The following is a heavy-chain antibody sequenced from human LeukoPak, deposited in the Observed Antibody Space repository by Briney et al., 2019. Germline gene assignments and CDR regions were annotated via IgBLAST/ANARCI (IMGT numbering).Heavy chain of an antibody. J-gene: IGHJ4*02. V-gene: IGHV4-59*08. CDR1: GGSISSYY. Sequence: SETLSLTCTVSGGSISSYYWSWIRQPPGKGLEWIGYIYYSGSTNYNPSLKSRVTISVDTSKNQFSLKLSSVTAADTAVYYCARVRNYGGNSGDYSDYWGQGTLVTVSS. D-gene: IGHD4-23*01. CDR2: IYYSGST. CDR3: ARVRNYGGNSGDYSDY.